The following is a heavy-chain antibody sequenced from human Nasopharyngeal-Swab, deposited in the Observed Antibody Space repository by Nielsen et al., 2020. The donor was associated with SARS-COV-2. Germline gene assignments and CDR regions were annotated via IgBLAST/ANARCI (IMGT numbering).Heavy chain of an antibody. CDR2: ISSSSSYI. CDR1: GFTFSSNA. Sequence: GESLKISCAASGFTFSSNAMHWVRQAPGKGLEWVSSISSSSSYIYYADSVKGRFTISRDNAKNSLYLQMNSLRAEDTAVYYCARDRLYGDYEVGWFDPWGQGTLVTVSS. D-gene: IGHD4-17*01. J-gene: IGHJ5*02. CDR3: ARDRLYGDYEVGWFDP. V-gene: IGHV3-21*01.